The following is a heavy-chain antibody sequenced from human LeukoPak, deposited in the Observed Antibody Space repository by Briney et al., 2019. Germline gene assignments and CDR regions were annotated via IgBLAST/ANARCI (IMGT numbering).Heavy chain of an antibody. CDR1: GFIFSTYW. CDR2: INTDGSTT. CDR3: ARGYWSSPGCSAGWFDP. J-gene: IGHJ5*02. D-gene: IGHD2-2*01. V-gene: IGHV3-74*01. Sequence: PGGSLRLSCAASGFIFSTYWMHWVRQAPGKGLVWVSRINTDGSTTNYADSVKGRFTISRDNAKNTLYLQMNGLRVEDTAVYYCARGYWSSPGCSAGWFDPWGQGTLISVSS.